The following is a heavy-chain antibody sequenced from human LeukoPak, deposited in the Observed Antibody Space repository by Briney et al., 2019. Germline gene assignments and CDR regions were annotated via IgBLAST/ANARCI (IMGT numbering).Heavy chain of an antibody. CDR3: ARDGRADYDFWSGLPGYFDY. Sequence: SETLSLTCTVSGGSISSCYWSWIRQPPGKGLEWIGYIYYSGSTNYNPSLKSRVTISVDTSKNQFSLKLSSVTAADTAVYYCARDGRADYDFWSGLPGYFDYWGQGTLVTVSS. D-gene: IGHD3-3*01. J-gene: IGHJ4*02. V-gene: IGHV4-59*01. CDR1: GGSISSCY. CDR2: IYYSGST.